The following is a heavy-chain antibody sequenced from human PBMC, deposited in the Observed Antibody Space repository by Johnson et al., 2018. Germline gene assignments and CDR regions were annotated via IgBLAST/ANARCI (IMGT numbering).Heavy chain of an antibody. V-gene: IGHV3-73*01. Sequence: VQLVQSGGGLVQPGGSLKLSCAASGFTFSGSAMHWVRQASGKGLEWVGRIRSKANSYATAYAASVKGRFTISADKSISTAYLQWSSLKASDTAMYYCARPLTGYSWGDAFDIWGQGTMVTVSS. CDR2: IRSKANSYAT. D-gene: IGHD3-9*01. CDR3: ARPLTGYSWGDAFDI. CDR1: GFTFSGSA. J-gene: IGHJ3*02.